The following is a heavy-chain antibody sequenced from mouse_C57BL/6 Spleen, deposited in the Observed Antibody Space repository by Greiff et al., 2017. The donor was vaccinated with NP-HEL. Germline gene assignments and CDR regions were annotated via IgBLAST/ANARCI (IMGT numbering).Heavy chain of an antibody. D-gene: IGHD4-1*01. CDR3: ARELGDWYFDV. CDR2: IHPNSGST. J-gene: IGHJ1*03. Sequence: VQLQQPGAELVKPGASVKLSCKASGYTFTSYWMHWVKQRPGQGLEWIGMIHPNSGSTNYNEKFKSKATLTVDKSSSTAYMQLSSLTSEDSAVYYCARELGDWYFDVWGTGTTVTVSS. CDR1: GYTFTSYW. V-gene: IGHV1-64*01.